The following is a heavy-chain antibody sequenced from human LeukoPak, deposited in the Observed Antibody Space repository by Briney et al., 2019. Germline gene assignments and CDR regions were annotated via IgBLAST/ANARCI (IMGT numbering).Heavy chain of an antibody. J-gene: IGHJ4*02. V-gene: IGHV1-8*03. D-gene: IGHD3-3*01. CDR1: GYTFTSYD. CDR2: MNPNSGNT. CDR3: FWSGYYTDGYFDY. Sequence: ASVKVSCKASGYTFTSYDINWVRQATGQGLEWMGWMNPNSGNTGYAQKFQGRVTITADKSTSTAYMELSSLRSEDTAVYYCFWSGYYTDGYFDYWGQGTLVTVSS.